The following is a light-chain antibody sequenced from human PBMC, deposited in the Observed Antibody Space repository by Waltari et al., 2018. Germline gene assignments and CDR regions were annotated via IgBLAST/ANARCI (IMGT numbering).Light chain of an antibody. V-gene: IGLV2-11*01. CDR1: SNDVGGYKY. CDR3: CSYAGRYTWV. CDR2: DVT. J-gene: IGLJ3*02. Sequence: QSALTQPRSVSGSPGQSVTISCNGTSNDVGGYKYVSWYQQRPGKAPRLMICDVTKRSAGVPERGSGAKSGNTASLTISGLQADDGADYFCCSYAGRYTWVFGGGTTLTVL.